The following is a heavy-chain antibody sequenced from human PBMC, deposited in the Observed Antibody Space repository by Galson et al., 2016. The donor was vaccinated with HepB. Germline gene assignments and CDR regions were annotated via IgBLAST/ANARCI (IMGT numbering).Heavy chain of an antibody. D-gene: IGHD6-13*01. CDR3: AHRQVATPGTHYYYSGMDV. V-gene: IGHV2-5*02. CDR2: IYWDDDK. Sequence: PALVKPTQTLTLTCTFSGFSLSTSAVGVGWIRQPPGKALECLALIYWDDDKLYNPSLKSRLTITKDTSKNQVVLTMTNMDPVDTATYYCAHRQVATPGTHYYYSGMDVWGQGTTVTVSS. CDR1: GFSLSTSAVG. J-gene: IGHJ6*02.